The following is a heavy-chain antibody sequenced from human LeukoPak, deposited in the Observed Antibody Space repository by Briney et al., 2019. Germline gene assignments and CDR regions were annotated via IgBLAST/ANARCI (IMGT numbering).Heavy chain of an antibody. J-gene: IGHJ6*03. CDR2: INHSGST. CDR1: GGSFSGYY. Sequence: PSETLSLTCAVYGGSFSGYYWSWIRQPPGKGLEWIGEINHSGSTNYNPSLKSRVTISVDTSKNQFSLKLSSVTAADTAVHYCARGGEDIVLMVYAATRDMDVWGKGTTVTVSS. D-gene: IGHD2-8*01. V-gene: IGHV4-34*01. CDR3: ARGGEDIVLMVYAATRDMDV.